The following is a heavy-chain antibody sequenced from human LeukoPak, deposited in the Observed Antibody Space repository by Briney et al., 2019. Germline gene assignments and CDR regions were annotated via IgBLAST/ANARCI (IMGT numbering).Heavy chain of an antibody. D-gene: IGHD5-18*01. V-gene: IGHV4-4*07. J-gene: IGHJ4*02. CDR2: IYTSGST. Sequence: SETLSLTCTVSGGSISSYYWSWIRQPAGKGLEWIGRIYTSGSTNYNPSLKSRVTMSVDTSKNQFSLKLSSVTAADTAVYYCARSGYSYGNFDYWGQVTLVTVSS. CDR1: GGSISSYY. CDR3: ARSGYSYGNFDY.